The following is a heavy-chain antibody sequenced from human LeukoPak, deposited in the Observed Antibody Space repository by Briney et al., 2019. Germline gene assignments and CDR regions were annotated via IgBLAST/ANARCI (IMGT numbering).Heavy chain of an antibody. CDR2: INHSGST. J-gene: IGHJ4*02. CDR3: ARGTSNSGSYPKPNPRPYFDY. V-gene: IGHV4-34*01. Sequence: SETLSLTCAVYGGSFSGYYWSWIRQPPGKGLEWIGEINHSGSTNYNPSLKSRVTISVDTSKNQFSLKLSSVTAADTAVYYCARGTSNSGSYPKPNPRPYFDYWGQGTLVTVSS. CDR1: GGSFSGYY. D-gene: IGHD1-26*01.